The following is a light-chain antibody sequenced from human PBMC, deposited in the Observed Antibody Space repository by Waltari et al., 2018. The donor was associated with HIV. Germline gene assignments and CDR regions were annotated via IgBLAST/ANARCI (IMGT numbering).Light chain of an antibody. J-gene: IGLJ3*02. Sequence: QSVLTQRPSASGTPGQRVTIPGSGDYLNIGRKTVTWYQHVQGTGPQRPTNSANQRPSKVPDRFSGSKSGTSASLAISELRSYDEADYYCAAWYDSLNGWVFGGGTKVTVL. CDR3: AAWYDSLNGWV. V-gene: IGLV1-44*01. CDR2: SAN. CDR1: YLNIGRKT.